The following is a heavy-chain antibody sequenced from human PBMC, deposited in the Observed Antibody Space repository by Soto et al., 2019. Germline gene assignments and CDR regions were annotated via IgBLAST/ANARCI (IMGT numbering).Heavy chain of an antibody. CDR3: AKSNHWNDVDLVPFDY. Sequence: GKGLEWVSSIHGGGSTYYADSVKGRFTISRDNSKNTLYLQMNSLRAEDTAVYYCAKSNHWNDVDLVPFDYWGQGTLVTVSS. CDR2: IHGGGST. D-gene: IGHD1-1*01. J-gene: IGHJ4*02. V-gene: IGHV3-23*01.